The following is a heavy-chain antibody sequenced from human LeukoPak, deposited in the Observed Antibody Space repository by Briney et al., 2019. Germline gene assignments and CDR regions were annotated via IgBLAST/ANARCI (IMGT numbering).Heavy chain of an antibody. Sequence: SETLPLTCTVSAVSVSSGSYYWGWFPQLPGRGLEGFGLIYYSGGTNYNPSLKSRVTISVGTSKNQFSLKLSSVTAADTAVYYCARAGGWYYFDYWGQGTLVTVSS. V-gene: IGHV4-61*01. CDR2: IYYSGGT. CDR3: ARAGGWYYFDY. J-gene: IGHJ4*02. CDR1: AVSVSSGSYY. D-gene: IGHD6-19*01.